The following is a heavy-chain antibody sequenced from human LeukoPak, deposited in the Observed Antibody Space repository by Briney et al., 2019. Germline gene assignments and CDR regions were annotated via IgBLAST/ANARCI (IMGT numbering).Heavy chain of an antibody. CDR3: ARGYRPYDDAFDI. D-gene: IGHD3-16*02. Sequence: GSLRLSCAVSGFTLTTYAMHWVRQAPGKGLEWVAMFSYDGSIRHNADSVQGRFTISRDTSQNTLDLQMDSLRPDDTAVYYCARGYRPYDDAFDIWGHGTLVTVSS. CDR1: GFTLTTYA. J-gene: IGHJ3*02. CDR2: FSYDGSIR. V-gene: IGHV3-30*01.